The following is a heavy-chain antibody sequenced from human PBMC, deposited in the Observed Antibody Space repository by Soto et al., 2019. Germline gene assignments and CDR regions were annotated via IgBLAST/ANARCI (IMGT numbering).Heavy chain of an antibody. Sequence: QVQLVESGGGLVKPGGSLRLSCAASGFTFSDYYMSWIRQAPGKGLEWGSYISSSGSTIYYADSVKGRFTISRDNAKNSLYLQMNILRAEDTAVYYCARWVWAVTELPDAFDIWGQGTMVTVSS. D-gene: IGHD4-4*01. CDR2: ISSSGSTI. J-gene: IGHJ3*02. V-gene: IGHV3-11*01. CDR1: GFTFSDYY. CDR3: ARWVWAVTELPDAFDI.